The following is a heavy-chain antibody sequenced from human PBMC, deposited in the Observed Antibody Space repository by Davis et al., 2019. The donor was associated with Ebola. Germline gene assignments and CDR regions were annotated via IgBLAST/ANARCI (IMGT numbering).Heavy chain of an antibody. CDR3: ARGSGYNSLDY. V-gene: IGHV3-11*06. Sequence: GGSLRLSCAASGFTFSDYYMSWIRQAPGKGLEWVSYISSSSSYTNYADSVKGRFTISRDNAKNSLYLQMNSLRAEDTAVYYCARGSGYNSLDYWGQGTLVTVSS. CDR2: ISSSSSYT. CDR1: GFTFSDYY. J-gene: IGHJ4*02. D-gene: IGHD5-24*01.